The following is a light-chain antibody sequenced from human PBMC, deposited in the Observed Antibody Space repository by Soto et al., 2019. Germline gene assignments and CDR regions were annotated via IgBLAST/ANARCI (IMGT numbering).Light chain of an antibody. Sequence: EIVLTQSPGTLSLSAGQRATLSCRASVSISRDYLAWYQQRLGQAPRLLIYGASSGATGIPDRFSGSGSGTDFTLTISRLEPDDFATYYCQQYSGDSRTFGQGTKVEMK. CDR3: QQYSGDSRT. CDR2: GAS. CDR1: VSISRDY. J-gene: IGKJ1*01. V-gene: IGKV3-20*01.